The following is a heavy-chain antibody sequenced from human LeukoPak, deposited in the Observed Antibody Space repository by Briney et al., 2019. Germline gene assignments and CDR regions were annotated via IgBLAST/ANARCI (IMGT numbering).Heavy chain of an antibody. V-gene: IGHV3-30*04. CDR2: ISFDESNK. CDR1: GFTFSSYA. CDR3: ARLDTIGWWLNAHYFDY. D-gene: IGHD5-24*01. J-gene: IGHJ4*02. Sequence: GGSLRLSCAAPGFTFSSYAMSRVRQAPGKGLEWVAVISFDESNKYYADSVKGRFTISRDNSKNTLYLQMNSLRAEDTAVYYCARLDTIGWWLNAHYFDYWGQGTLVTVSS.